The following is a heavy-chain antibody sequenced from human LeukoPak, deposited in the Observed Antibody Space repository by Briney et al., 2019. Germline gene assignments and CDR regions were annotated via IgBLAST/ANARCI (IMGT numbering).Heavy chain of an antibody. CDR3: ARHANYYDSSGPFDY. Sequence: GESLQISGKGSGYSFTSYWIGWVRQMPGKGLEWMGIIYPGDSDTRYSPSFQGEVTISADKSISTAYLQWSSLKASDTAMYYCARHANYYDSSGPFDYWGQGTLVTVSS. D-gene: IGHD3-22*01. V-gene: IGHV5-51*01. J-gene: IGHJ4*02. CDR1: GYSFTSYW. CDR2: IYPGDSDT.